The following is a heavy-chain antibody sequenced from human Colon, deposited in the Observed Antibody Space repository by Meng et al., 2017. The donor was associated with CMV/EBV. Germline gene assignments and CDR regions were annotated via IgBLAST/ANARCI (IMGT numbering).Heavy chain of an antibody. CDR3: ARAYCSGTNCSPDY. CDR2: ISAYNGNT. J-gene: IGHJ4*02. CDR1: GYTFTSYG. D-gene: IGHD2-2*01. Sequence: ASVKVSCKASGYTFTSYGISWVRQAPGQGLEWMGWISAYNGNTNYAQKLQGRVTMTTDTSTSTAYMELRSLRSDDTAIYFCARAYCSGTNCSPDYWGQGTLVTVSS. V-gene: IGHV1-18*01.